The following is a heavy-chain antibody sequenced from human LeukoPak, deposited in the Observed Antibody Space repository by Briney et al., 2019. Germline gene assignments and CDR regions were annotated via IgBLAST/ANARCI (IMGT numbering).Heavy chain of an antibody. Sequence: ASVKVSCKASGYTFTSYDINWVRQATGQGLEWMGWMNPNSGNTGYAQKFQGRVTMTRNTSISTAYMELSSLRSEDTAVYYCAGSIPMVRGVPRYWGQGTLVTVST. D-gene: IGHD3-10*01. J-gene: IGHJ4*02. V-gene: IGHV1-8*01. CDR2: MNPNSGNT. CDR3: AGSIPMVRGVPRY. CDR1: GYTFTSYD.